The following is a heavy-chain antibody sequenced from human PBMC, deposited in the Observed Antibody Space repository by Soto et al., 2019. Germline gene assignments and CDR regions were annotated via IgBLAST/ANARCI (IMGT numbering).Heavy chain of an antibody. D-gene: IGHD5-12*01. V-gene: IGHV4-59*01. J-gene: IGHJ3*02. CDR1: GGSISNYY. CDR3: ARAVNSGYPDTFDI. Sequence: QVQLQESGPGLVRPSETLSLTCSVSGGSISNYYWNWIRQPPGKGLEWIGYVYYSGSTHFHPSLKSRVTMSVDTSKNHFSLNLSSVTAADAAIYYCARAVNSGYPDTFDIWGQGTRVTVAS. CDR2: VYYSGST.